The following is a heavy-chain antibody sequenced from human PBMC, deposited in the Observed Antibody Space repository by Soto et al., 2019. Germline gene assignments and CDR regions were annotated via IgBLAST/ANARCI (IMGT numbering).Heavy chain of an antibody. D-gene: IGHD4-17*01. Sequence: QVQLQQSGPRLVKPSETLSLTCTVSSGPDRSHNWGWIRQPPGRGLEWLGYVYYTGDTDYNPSLRGRVTISADTSTNDISLTLNSVTAADTAVYYCVRQGIDYLHGLVDVWGQGTTVSVSS. CDR3: VRQGIDYLHGLVDV. CDR2: VYYTGDT. V-gene: IGHV4-59*08. J-gene: IGHJ6*02. CDR1: SGPDRSHN.